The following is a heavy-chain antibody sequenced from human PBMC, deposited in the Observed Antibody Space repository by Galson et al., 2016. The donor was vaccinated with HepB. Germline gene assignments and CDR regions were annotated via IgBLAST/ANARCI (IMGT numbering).Heavy chain of an antibody. V-gene: IGHV3-23*01. D-gene: IGHD5-18*01. CDR2: ITRTGDAT. Sequence: SLRLSCAGSGFSFSNHGMSWVRQPPGRGLEWVSGITRTGDATHYADFVKGRFTISRDNSKNTLYLQMNSLRAEDTAVFYCARSDTAMVADLDSWGQGTQVIVSS. CDR1: GFSFSNHG. J-gene: IGHJ4*02. CDR3: ARSDTAMVADLDS.